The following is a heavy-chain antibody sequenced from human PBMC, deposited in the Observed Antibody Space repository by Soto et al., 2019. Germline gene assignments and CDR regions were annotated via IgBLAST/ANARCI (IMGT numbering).Heavy chain of an antibody. V-gene: IGHV1-18*01. CDR2: ISAYNGNT. J-gene: IGHJ6*02. CDR1: GYTFTSYG. D-gene: IGHD3-9*01. CDR3: ARGPPSPYYDILINGMDV. Sequence: ASVKVSCKASGYTFTSYGISWVRQAPGQGLEWMGWISAYNGNTNYAQKLQGRVTMTTDTSTSTAYMELRSLRSEDTAVYYCARGPPSPYYDILINGMDVWGQGTTVTVSS.